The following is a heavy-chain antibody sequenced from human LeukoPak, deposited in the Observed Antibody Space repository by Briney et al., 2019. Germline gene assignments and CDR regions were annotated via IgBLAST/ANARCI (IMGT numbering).Heavy chain of an antibody. CDR1: GFTFSSYS. V-gene: IGHV3-48*04. D-gene: IGHD3-22*01. CDR2: ISSSGSTI. Sequence: GGSLRLSCAASGFTFSSYSMNWVRQAPGKGLEWVSYISSSGSTIYYADSVKGRFTISRDNAKNSLYLQMNSLRAEDTAVYYCARGRGLGSSGYYYWGQGTLVTVSS. CDR3: ARGRGLGSSGYYY. J-gene: IGHJ4*02.